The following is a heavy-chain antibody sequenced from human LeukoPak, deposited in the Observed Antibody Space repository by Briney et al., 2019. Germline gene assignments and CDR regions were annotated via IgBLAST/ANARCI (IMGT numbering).Heavy chain of an antibody. CDR2: ITACNGNT. V-gene: IGHV1-18*01. D-gene: IGHD6-13*01. CDR3: ARDRRYSSSWSSGNWFDP. J-gene: IGHJ5*02. Sequence: GASLKVSCKASVYTFTSYGISWVRQAPGQGLEWMGGITACNGNTNYAQKLQGRVTMTTDTSTSTAYMELRSLRSDDTAVYYCARDRRYSSSWSSGNWFDPWGQGNLVTVSS. CDR1: VYTFTSYG.